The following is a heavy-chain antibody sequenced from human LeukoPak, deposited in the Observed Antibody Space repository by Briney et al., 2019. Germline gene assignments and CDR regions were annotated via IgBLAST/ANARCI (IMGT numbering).Heavy chain of an antibody. D-gene: IGHD7-27*01. CDR2: ISWNGDEN. Sequence: PGGSLRLSCAASQFTFGDYGMVRVRQAPGKGLEWVSGISWNGDENTYADSVKGRFTISREDAKNSLYLQMNSLRAEDTALYYCARDNWGPDHWGQGTLVTVSS. CDR1: QFTFGDYG. CDR3: ARDNWGPDH. J-gene: IGHJ4*02. V-gene: IGHV3-20*04.